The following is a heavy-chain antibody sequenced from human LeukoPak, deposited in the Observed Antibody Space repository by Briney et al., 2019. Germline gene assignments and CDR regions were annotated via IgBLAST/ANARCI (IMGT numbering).Heavy chain of an antibody. Sequence: SETLSLTCTVSCGSISSSSYYWGWIRQPPGKGLEWIGSIYYSGSTYYNPSLKSRVTISVDTSKNQFSLKLSSVTAADTAVYYCARTLAVATPSAGMDVWGQGTTVTVSS. D-gene: IGHD6-19*01. CDR3: ARTLAVATPSAGMDV. CDR1: CGSISSSSYY. V-gene: IGHV4-39*01. J-gene: IGHJ6*02. CDR2: IYYSGST.